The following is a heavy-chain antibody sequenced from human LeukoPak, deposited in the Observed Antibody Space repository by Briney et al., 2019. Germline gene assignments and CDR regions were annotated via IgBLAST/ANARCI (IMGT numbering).Heavy chain of an antibody. Sequence: GGSLRLSCAASGFTFSSYAMSWVRQAPGEGLEWVSAISGSGGSTYYADSVKGRFTISRDNSKNTLYLQMNSLRAEDTAVYYCSTYDFWSCYYVLDYWGQGTLVTVSS. CDR1: GFTFSSYA. J-gene: IGHJ4*02. V-gene: IGHV3-23*01. CDR2: ISGSGGST. CDR3: STYDFWSCYYVLDY. D-gene: IGHD3-3*01.